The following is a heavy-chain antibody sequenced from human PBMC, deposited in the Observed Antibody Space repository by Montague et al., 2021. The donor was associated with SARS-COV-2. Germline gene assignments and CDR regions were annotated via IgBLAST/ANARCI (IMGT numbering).Heavy chain of an antibody. CDR2: INHSGTT. CDR1: GGSFSGYY. J-gene: IGHJ5*02. V-gene: IGHV4-34*01. CDR3: ARGGRGSRYHLLSGTWFDP. D-gene: IGHD2-2*01. Sequence: SETLPLTCAVYGGSFSGYYWSWIRQSPGKGLEWIGEINHSGTTNYNPSLKSRVIISADTSKSQFSLKTSSVTAADTAVYYCARGGRGSRYHLLSGTWFDPWGQGTLVTVSS.